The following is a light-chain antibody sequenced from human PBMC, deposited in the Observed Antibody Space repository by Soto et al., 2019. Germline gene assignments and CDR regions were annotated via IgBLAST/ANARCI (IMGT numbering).Light chain of an antibody. CDR3: CSYAGTSYV. J-gene: IGLJ1*01. V-gene: IGLV2-23*02. CDR1: SSDVGTYNL. Sequence: QSVLTQPASVSGSPGQSITISCTGTSSDVGTYNLVSWYQQHPGKAPKFMIYEVTNRPSGVSDRFSGSKSGNTASLTISGLQAEDEADYYCCSYAGTSYVFGTGTKVTVL. CDR2: EVT.